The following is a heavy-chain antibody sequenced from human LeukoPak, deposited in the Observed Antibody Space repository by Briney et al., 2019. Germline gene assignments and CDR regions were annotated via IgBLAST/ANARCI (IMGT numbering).Heavy chain of an antibody. J-gene: IGHJ3*02. CDR2: ISSSGSTI. CDR3: ANLVVVPAAPKDAFDI. D-gene: IGHD2-2*01. Sequence: GGSLRLSCAASGFTFSDYYMSWIRQAPGKGLEWVSYISSSGSTIYYADSVKGRFTISRDNAKNSLYLQMNSLRAEDTAVYYCANLVVVPAAPKDAFDIWGQGTMVTVSS. CDR1: GFTFSDYY. V-gene: IGHV3-11*01.